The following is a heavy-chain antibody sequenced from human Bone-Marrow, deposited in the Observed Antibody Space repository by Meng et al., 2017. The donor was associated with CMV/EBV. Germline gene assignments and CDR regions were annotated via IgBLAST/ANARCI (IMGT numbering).Heavy chain of an antibody. CDR2: INHSGST. CDR3: ARGGRYAGFDP. J-gene: IGHJ5*02. D-gene: IGHD1-1*01. Sequence: SETLSLTCAVYGGSFSGYYWSWIRQPPGKGLEWIGEINHSGSTNYNPSLKSRVTISVDTSKNQFSLKLSPVTAADTAVYYCARGGRYAGFDPWGQGTLVTVSS. V-gene: IGHV4-34*01. CDR1: GGSFSGYY.